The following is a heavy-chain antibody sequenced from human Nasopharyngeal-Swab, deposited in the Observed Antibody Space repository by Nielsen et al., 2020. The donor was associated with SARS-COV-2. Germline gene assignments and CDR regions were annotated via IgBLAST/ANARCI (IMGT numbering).Heavy chain of an antibody. CDR3: ATSPVVPAARDDAFDI. J-gene: IGHJ3*02. V-gene: IGHV1-24*01. CDR1: GYTLTEVS. CDR2: FDPEDGET. D-gene: IGHD2-2*01. Sequence: ASVKVSCKVSGYTLTEVSMHWVRQAPGKGLEWMGGFDPEDGETIYAQKFQGRVTMTEDTSTDTAYMELSSLRSEDTAVYYCATSPVVPAARDDAFDIWGQGTMVTVSS.